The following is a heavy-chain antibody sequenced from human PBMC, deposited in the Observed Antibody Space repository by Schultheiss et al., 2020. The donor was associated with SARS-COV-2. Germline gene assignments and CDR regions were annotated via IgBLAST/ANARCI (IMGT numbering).Heavy chain of an antibody. Sequence: SETLSLTCSVSGYSISSGHHWGWIRQPPGKGLEWIGSINHGGSIYYNPSLKSRGTISVDTSKNQFSLKLSSVTAADTAVYYCARPDGDYALYGMDVWGQGTTVTVSS. D-gene: IGHD4-17*01. J-gene: IGHJ6*02. CDR3: ARPDGDYALYGMDV. CDR2: INHGGSI. V-gene: IGHV4-38-2*01. CDR1: GYSISSGHH.